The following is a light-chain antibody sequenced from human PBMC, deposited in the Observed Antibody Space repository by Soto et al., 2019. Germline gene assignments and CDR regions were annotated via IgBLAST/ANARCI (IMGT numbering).Light chain of an antibody. Sequence: QSVLTQPASVSGSPGQSITISCTGTSSDVGSYNYVSWYQQHPGKAPKLMIYEVINRPSGVSDRFSGSKSGKTASLTIFGLQAEDEADYYCSSYTTSTTQVFGGGTKLTVL. V-gene: IGLV2-14*01. CDR1: SSDVGSYNY. CDR2: EVI. CDR3: SSYTTSTTQV. J-gene: IGLJ2*01.